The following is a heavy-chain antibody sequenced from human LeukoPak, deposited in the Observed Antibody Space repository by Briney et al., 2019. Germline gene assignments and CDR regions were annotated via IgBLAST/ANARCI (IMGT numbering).Heavy chain of an antibody. CDR2: IYYSGST. D-gene: IGHD3-3*01. J-gene: IGHJ3*01. CDR1: GGSISSYY. Sequence: PSETLSLTCTVSGGSISSYYWSWIRQPPGKGLEWIGYIYYSGSTNYNPSLKSRGTISVDTSKNQFSLKLSSVTAADTAVYYCARERRRAGYDFWSGYYSAFDFWGQGTMVTVSS. V-gene: IGHV4-59*12. CDR3: ARERRRAGYDFWSGYYSAFDF.